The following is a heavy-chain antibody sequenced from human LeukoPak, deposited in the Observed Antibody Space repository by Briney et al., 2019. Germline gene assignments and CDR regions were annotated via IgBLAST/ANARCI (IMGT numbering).Heavy chain of an antibody. CDR3: AKAGRITMVRGVIERGNWFDP. CDR1: GFTFDDYA. D-gene: IGHD3-10*01. CDR2: ISWNSGSI. Sequence: GGSLRLSCAASGFTFDDYAMHWVRQAPGKGLEWVSGISWNSGSIGYADSVKGRFTISRDNAKNSLYLRMNSLRAEDTALYYCAKAGRITMVRGVIERGNWFDPWGQGTLVTVSS. V-gene: IGHV3-9*01. J-gene: IGHJ5*02.